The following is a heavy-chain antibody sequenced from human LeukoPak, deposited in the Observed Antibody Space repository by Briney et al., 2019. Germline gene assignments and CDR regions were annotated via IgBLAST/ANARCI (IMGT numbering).Heavy chain of an antibody. Sequence: GESLKISCKGSGYSFTSYWIGWVRQMPGKGLEWMGIICPGDSDTRYSPSFQGQVTISADKSISTAYLQWSSLKASDTAMYYCARLFPTPYYYDSSGAFDIWGQGTMVTVSS. CDR2: ICPGDSDT. J-gene: IGHJ3*02. D-gene: IGHD3-22*01. CDR3: ARLFPTPYYYDSSGAFDI. CDR1: GYSFTSYW. V-gene: IGHV5-51*01.